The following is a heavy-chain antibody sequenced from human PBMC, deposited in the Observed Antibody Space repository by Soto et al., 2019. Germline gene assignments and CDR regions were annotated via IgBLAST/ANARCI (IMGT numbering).Heavy chain of an antibody. Sequence: SETLSLTCAVSSGSISSSNWWSWVRQPPGKGLEWIGEMYHSGSTHYNPSLKSRVTISVDKSKNQFSLKVTSVTAADTAVYYCARGYCSSTGRCYYYYMDVWGKGTTVTVSS. CDR1: SGSISSSNW. D-gene: IGHD2-2*01. J-gene: IGHJ6*03. V-gene: IGHV4-4*02. CDR3: ARGYCSSTGRCYYYYMDV. CDR2: MYHSGST.